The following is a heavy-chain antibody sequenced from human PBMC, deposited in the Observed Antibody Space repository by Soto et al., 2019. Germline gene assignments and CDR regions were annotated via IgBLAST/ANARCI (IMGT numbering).Heavy chain of an antibody. V-gene: IGHV3-21*01. CDR1: GFTFSSYS. D-gene: IGHD5-12*01. CDR2: ISSSSSYI. CDR3: ARGASIVATISGAGCAFDI. J-gene: IGHJ3*02. Sequence: GGSLRLSCAASGFTFSSYSMNWVRQAPGKGLEWVSSISSSSSYIYYADSVKGRFTISRDNAKNSLYLQMNSLRAEDTAVYYCARGASIVATISGAGCAFDIWGQGTMVTVSS.